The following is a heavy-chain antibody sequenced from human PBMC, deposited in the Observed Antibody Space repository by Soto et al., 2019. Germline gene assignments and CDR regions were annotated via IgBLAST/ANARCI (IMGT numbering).Heavy chain of an antibody. Sequence: SETLSLSCTVSGGSISSYYWSWIRQHPGKGLEWIGYIYYSGSTNYNPSLKSRVTISVDTSKNQFSLKLSSVTAADTAVYYCARGPPYDFWSGYYFDYWGQGTLVTVSS. CDR1: GGSISSYY. CDR2: IYYSGST. D-gene: IGHD3-3*01. V-gene: IGHV4-59*01. J-gene: IGHJ4*02. CDR3: ARGPPYDFWSGYYFDY.